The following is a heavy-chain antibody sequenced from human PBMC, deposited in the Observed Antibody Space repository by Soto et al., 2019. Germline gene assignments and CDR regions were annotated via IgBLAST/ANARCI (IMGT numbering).Heavy chain of an antibody. CDR1: GFTFSSYG. CDR2: ISYDGSYK. Sequence: QVQLVESGGGVVQPGRSLRLSCAASGFTFSSYGMHWVRQAPGKGLEWVAVISYDGSYKYYADSMKGRVTISRDNSKNTLSVQMNSLIAEDTAVYYCAKEGSVVATTPDFDYWGQGALVTVSS. J-gene: IGHJ4*02. V-gene: IGHV3-30*18. D-gene: IGHD5-12*01. CDR3: AKEGSVVATTPDFDY.